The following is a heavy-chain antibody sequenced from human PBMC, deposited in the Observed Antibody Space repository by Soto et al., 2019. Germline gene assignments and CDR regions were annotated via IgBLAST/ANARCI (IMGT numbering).Heavy chain of an antibody. Sequence: SETLSLTCTVSGGSVSSGSYYWSWIRQPPGKGLEWIGYIYYSGSTNYNPSHRSRVTISVDTSKNQFSLKLSSVTAADTAVYYCGASFDYWGQGTLVTVSS. CDR3: GASFDY. V-gene: IGHV4-61*01. J-gene: IGHJ4*02. CDR2: IYYSGST. D-gene: IGHD1-26*01. CDR1: GGSVSSGSYY.